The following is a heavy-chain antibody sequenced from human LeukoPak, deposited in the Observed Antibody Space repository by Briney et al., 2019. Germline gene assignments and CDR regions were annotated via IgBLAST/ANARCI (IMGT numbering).Heavy chain of an antibody. J-gene: IGHJ4*02. CDR3: ARDRHLLLWFGELLSPPDY. CDR2: ISYDGSNK. V-gene: IGHV3-30-3*01. D-gene: IGHD3-10*01. Sequence: PGGSLRLSCAASGFTFSSYAMHWVRQAPGKGLEWVAVISYDGSNKYYADSVKGRSTIYRDNSKNTLYLQMNSLRAEDTAVYYCARDRHLLLWFGELLSPPDYWGQGTLVTVSS. CDR1: GFTFSSYA.